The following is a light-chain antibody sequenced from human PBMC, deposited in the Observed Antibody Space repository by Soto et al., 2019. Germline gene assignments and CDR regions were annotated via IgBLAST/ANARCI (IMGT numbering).Light chain of an antibody. CDR3: QQSYSTPRT. CDR2: DAS. V-gene: IGKV3-11*01. J-gene: IGKJ1*01. CDR1: QSVSSY. Sequence: ENGLTQSPAALSLSPRERATLSCRASQSVSSYLAWYQQKPGQAPRLLIYDASTRATGIPARFSGSGSGTDFTLTISSLQPEDFATYYCQQSYSTPRTFGQGTKVDIK.